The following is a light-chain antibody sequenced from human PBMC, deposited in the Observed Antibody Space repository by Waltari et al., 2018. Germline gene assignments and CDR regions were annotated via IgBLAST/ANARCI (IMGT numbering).Light chain of an antibody. CDR3: SSYTASPPHVV. CDR2: DVF. J-gene: IGLJ2*01. V-gene: IGLV2-14*03. CDR1: SSYVGGFNF. Sequence: QSAPTQPAPVSGAPGPSISILCTGISSYVGGFNFFSWYQQHPGKAPKLMIYDVFKRPSGVSTRFSGSKSDNAASLAISGLQAEDEAVYYCSSYTASPPHVVFGGGTKVTVL.